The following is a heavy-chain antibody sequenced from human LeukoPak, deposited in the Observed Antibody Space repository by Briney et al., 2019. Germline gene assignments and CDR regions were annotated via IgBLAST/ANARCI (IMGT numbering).Heavy chain of an antibody. D-gene: IGHD1-26*01. CDR1: GFTFSSYG. J-gene: IGHJ5*02. CDR2: ISGSGGST. Sequence: PGGSLRLSCAASGFTFSSYGMSWVRQAPGKGLEWVSAISGSGGSTYYADSVKGRFTISRDNSKNTLYLQMNSLRAEDTAVYYCAKDRSGSYYGPNWFDPWGQGTLVTVSS. V-gene: IGHV3-23*01. CDR3: AKDRSGSYYGPNWFDP.